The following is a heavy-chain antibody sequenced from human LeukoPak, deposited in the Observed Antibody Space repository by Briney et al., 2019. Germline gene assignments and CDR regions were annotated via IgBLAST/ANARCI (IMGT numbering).Heavy chain of an antibody. CDR1: GYTFTSYG. J-gene: IGHJ4*02. Sequence: EASVKVSCKASGYTFTSYGISWVRQAPGQGLEWMGWISAYNGNTNYAQKLQGRVSMTTDTSTSTAYMELRSLRSDDTAVYYCARNREQWLPLDYWGQGTLVTVSS. CDR2: ISAYNGNT. CDR3: ARNREQWLPLDY. V-gene: IGHV1-18*01. D-gene: IGHD6-19*01.